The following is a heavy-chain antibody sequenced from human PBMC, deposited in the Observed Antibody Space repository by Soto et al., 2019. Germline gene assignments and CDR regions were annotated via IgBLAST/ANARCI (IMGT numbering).Heavy chain of an antibody. V-gene: IGHV4-31*03. CDR3: AEIWFGDLGGYMDV. D-gene: IGHD3-10*01. Sequence: SETLSLTCTVSGGSISSGGYYWSWIRQHPGKGLEWIGYIYYSGSTYYNPSLKSRVTISVDTSKNQFSLKLSSVTAADTAVYYCAEIWFGDLGGYMDVWGKGTTVTVSS. CDR1: GGSISSGGYY. J-gene: IGHJ6*03. CDR2: IYYSGST.